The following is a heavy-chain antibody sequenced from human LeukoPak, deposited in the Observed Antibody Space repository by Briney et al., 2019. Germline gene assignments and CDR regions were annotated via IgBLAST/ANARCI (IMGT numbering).Heavy chain of an antibody. Sequence: ASVKVSCKASGYTFTGYYMHWVRQAPGQGLEWMGWINPNSGGTNYAQKFQGRVTMTRDTSIRTAYMELSRLRSDDTAVYYCARDFCTNGVCSTAFDYWGQGTLVTVSS. CDR1: GYTFTGYY. J-gene: IGHJ4*02. V-gene: IGHV1-2*02. CDR2: INPNSGGT. D-gene: IGHD2-8*01. CDR3: ARDFCTNGVCSTAFDY.